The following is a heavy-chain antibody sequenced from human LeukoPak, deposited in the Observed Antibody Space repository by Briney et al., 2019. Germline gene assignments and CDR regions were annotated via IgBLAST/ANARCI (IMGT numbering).Heavy chain of an antibody. D-gene: IGHD2-21*02. CDR1: GDSLNTYY. Sequence: SETLSLTCTVSGDSLNTYYWTWIRQTPRKELEWIGFVASSGTSNYNPSLKSRVVISIDTSKNQFSLARTSVTPADTAVYYCARVVRGVVTSNWFDPWGQGTLVSVSS. J-gene: IGHJ5*02. CDR2: VASSGTS. CDR3: ARVVRGVVTSNWFDP. V-gene: IGHV4-59*01.